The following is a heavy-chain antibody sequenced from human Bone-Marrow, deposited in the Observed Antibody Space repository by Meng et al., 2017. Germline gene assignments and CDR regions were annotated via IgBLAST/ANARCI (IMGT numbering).Heavy chain of an antibody. CDR1: GFTFNTYT. Sequence: GESLKISCAASGFTFNTYTMNWVRQVPGKGLEWVSSIGDSGGRMYYAESVKGRFTISRDNSKNTLYLQMNSLRAEDTAVYYCARDGSWIQLWLRYYFDYWGQGTLVTVSS. V-gene: IGHV3-23*01. J-gene: IGHJ4*02. CDR3: ARDGSWIQLWLRYYFDY. D-gene: IGHD5-18*01. CDR2: IGDSGGRM.